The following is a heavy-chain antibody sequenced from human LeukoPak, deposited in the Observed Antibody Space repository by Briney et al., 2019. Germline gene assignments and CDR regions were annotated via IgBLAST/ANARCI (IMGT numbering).Heavy chain of an antibody. CDR2: IKQDGSEK. Sequence: GGSLRLSCAASGFTFSSYWMSWVRQAQGKGLEWVANIKQDGSEKYYVDSVKGRFTISRDDAKNSLYLQMNSLRAEDTAVYYCARAPRGHDALDIWGQGTMVTVSS. CDR3: ARAPRGHDALDI. CDR1: GFTFSSYW. D-gene: IGHD3-10*01. V-gene: IGHV3-7*01. J-gene: IGHJ3*02.